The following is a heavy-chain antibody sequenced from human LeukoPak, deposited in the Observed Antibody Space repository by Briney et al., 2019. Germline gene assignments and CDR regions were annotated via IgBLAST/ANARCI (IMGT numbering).Heavy chain of an antibody. CDR1: GFTFSSYG. V-gene: IGHV3-30*03. CDR3: TTDGQQLVMGGG. Sequence: GGSLRLSCAASGFTFSSYGMHWVRQAPGKGLEWVAVISYDGSNKYYADSVKGRFTISRDNSKNTLYLQMNSLRAEDTAVYYCTTDGQQLVMGGGWGQGTLVTVSS. CDR2: ISYDGSNK. D-gene: IGHD6-13*01. J-gene: IGHJ4*02.